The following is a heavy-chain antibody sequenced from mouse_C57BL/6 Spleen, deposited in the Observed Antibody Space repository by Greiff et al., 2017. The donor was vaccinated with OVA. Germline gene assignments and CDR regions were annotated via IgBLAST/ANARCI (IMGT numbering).Heavy chain of an antibody. V-gene: IGHV1-42*01. Sequence: VQLKESGPELVKPGASVKISCKASGYSFTGYYMNWVKQSPEKSLEWIGEINPRTGGTTYNQKFKAKATLTVDKSSSTAYMQLKSLTSEDSAVYYCARPYDGYLDYWGQGTTLTVSS. CDR3: ARPYDGYLDY. CDR1: GYSFTGYY. D-gene: IGHD2-3*01. J-gene: IGHJ2*01. CDR2: INPRTGGT.